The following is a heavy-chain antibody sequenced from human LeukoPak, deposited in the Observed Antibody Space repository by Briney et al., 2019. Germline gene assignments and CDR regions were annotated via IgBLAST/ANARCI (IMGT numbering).Heavy chain of an antibody. J-gene: IGHJ6*03. CDR2: IYTSGST. D-gene: IGHD1-26*01. Sequence: PSETLSLTCTVSGGSISSGSYYWSWIRQPAGKGLEWIGRIYTSGSTNYNPSLKSRVTISVDTSKNLFSLKLSSVTAADTAVYYCARAYSGSYYVGYYYYYMDVWGKGTTVTVSS. CDR3: ARAYSGSYYVGYYYYYMDV. CDR1: GGSISSGSYY. V-gene: IGHV4-61*02.